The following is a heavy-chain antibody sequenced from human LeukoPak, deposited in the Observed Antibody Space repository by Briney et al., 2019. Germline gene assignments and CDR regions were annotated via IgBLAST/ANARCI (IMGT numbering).Heavy chain of an antibody. CDR1: GGSISSYY. V-gene: IGHV4-59*01. D-gene: IGHD3-22*01. CDR3: ARGGSGYYYGSLDY. J-gene: IGHJ4*02. CDR2: IYYTGST. Sequence: PSETLSLTCTVSGGSISSYYWSWIRQPPGKGLEWIGYIYYTGSTNYNPSLKSRVTISVDTSKNQFSLKLSSVTAADTAVYYCARGGSGYYYGSLDYWGQGTLVTVSS.